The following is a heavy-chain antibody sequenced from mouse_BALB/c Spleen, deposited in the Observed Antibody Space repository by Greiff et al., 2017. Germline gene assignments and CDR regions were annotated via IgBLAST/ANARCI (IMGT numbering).Heavy chain of an antibody. D-gene: IGHD1-1*01. Sequence: VMLVESGPGLVAPSQSLSITCTVSGFSLTSYGVHWVRQPPGKGLEWLGVIWAGGSTNYNSALMSRLSISKDNSKSQVFLKMNSLQTDDTAMYYCARDRGLLRSHYFDYWGQGTTLTVSS. V-gene: IGHV2-9*02. J-gene: IGHJ2*01. CDR3: ARDRGLLRSHYFDY. CDR2: IWAGGST. CDR1: GFSLTSYG.